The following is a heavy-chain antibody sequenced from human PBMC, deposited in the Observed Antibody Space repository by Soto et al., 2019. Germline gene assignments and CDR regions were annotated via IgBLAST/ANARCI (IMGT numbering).Heavy chain of an antibody. D-gene: IGHD3-22*01. V-gene: IGHV3-74*01. CDR3: AAGGSGYYAN. J-gene: IGHJ4*02. Sequence: EVQLVESGGDLVQPGGSLRLSCAASGFTFSTYWMHWVRQAPGKGLLWVSRIKTDGTYGTYADSVKGRFTISRDNAKNTQYLRMNRVGGEGAAVYYCAAGGSGYYANWGQGTLVTVSS. CDR2: IKTDGTYG. CDR1: GFTFSTYW.